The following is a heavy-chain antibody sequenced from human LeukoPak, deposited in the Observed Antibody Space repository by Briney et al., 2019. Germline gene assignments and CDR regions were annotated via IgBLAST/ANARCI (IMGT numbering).Heavy chain of an antibody. CDR2: IYYSGST. CDR3: ARDYVDDYFYGMDV. Sequence: SETLSLTCTVSGGSISSYYWSWIRQPPGKGLEWIGYIYYSGSTNYNPSLKSRVTISVDTSKNQFSLKLSSVTAADTAVYYCARDYVDDYFYGMDVWGQGTTVTVSS. J-gene: IGHJ6*02. D-gene: IGHD3-16*01. V-gene: IGHV4-59*01. CDR1: GGSISSYY.